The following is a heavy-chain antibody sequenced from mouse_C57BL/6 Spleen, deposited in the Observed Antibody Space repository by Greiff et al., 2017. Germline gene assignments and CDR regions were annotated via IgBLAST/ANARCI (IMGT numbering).Heavy chain of an antibody. D-gene: IGHD1-1*01. J-gene: IGHJ3*01. CDR1: GYTFTSYW. Sequence: QVQLKQSGAELAKPGASVKLSCKASGYTFTSYWMHWVKQRPGQGLEWIGYINPSSGYTKYNQKFKDKATLTADKSSSTAYMQLSSLTYEDSAVYYCAFHYYGSSLWFAYWGQGTLVTV. V-gene: IGHV1-7*01. CDR2: INPSSGYT. CDR3: AFHYYGSSLWFAY.